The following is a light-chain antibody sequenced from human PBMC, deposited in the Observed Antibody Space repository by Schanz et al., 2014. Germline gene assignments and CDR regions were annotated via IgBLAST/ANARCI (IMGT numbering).Light chain of an antibody. Sequence: ENVLTQSPATLSVSPGERATLSCRASQSVSSSYLAWYQQKPGQTPRLLIYAASTRAPGIPGRFSGSGSGTDFTLTITRLEPEDFAVFYCQQFIDVPWTFGQGTKVEVK. J-gene: IGKJ1*01. CDR2: AAS. CDR3: QQFIDVPWT. CDR1: QSVSSSY. V-gene: IGKV3-20*01.